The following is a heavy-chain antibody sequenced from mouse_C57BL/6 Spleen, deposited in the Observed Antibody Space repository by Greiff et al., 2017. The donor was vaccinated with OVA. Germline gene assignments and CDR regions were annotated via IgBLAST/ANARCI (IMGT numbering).Heavy chain of an antibody. CDR1: GYTFTSYW. CDR3: AREGDGYYSD. D-gene: IGHD2-3*01. Sequence: QVQLQQPGAELVKPGASVKLSCKASGYTFTSYWMQWVKQRPGQGLEWIGEIDPSDSYTNYTPKFKGKATLTVDTSSSTAYMQLSSLTSEDAAVYYCAREGDGYYSDWGQGTTLTVSS. CDR2: IDPSDSYT. J-gene: IGHJ2*01. V-gene: IGHV1-50*01.